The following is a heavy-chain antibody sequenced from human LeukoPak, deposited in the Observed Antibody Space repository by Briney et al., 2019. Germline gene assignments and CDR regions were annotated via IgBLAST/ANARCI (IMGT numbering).Heavy chain of an antibody. CDR1: GFTFSSYE. CDR2: ISSSGSTI. V-gene: IGHV3-48*03. CDR3: ARARGYGGRLGAFDI. Sequence: QSGGSLRLSCAASGFTFSSYEMNWVRQAPGKGLEWVSYISSSGSTIYYADSVKGRFTISRDNAKNSLYLQMNSLRAEDTAVYYCARARGYGGRLGAFDIWGQGTMGTVSS. J-gene: IGHJ3*02. D-gene: IGHD4-23*01.